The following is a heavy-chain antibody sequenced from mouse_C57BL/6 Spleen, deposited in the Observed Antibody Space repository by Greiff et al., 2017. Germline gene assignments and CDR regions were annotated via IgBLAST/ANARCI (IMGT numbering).Heavy chain of an antibody. D-gene: IGHD2-1*01. V-gene: IGHV1-80*01. CDR3: ARDYGNSPWFAY. CDR1: GYAFSSYR. CDR2: IYPGDGDT. Sequence: VQLQQSGAELVKPGASVKISCKASGYAFSSYRMNWVKQRNGKGLVWIGQIYPGDGDTNYNGKFKGKATLTADKSSSTAYMQLSSLTSEDSAVYFCARDYGNSPWFAYWGQGTLVTVSA. J-gene: IGHJ3*01.